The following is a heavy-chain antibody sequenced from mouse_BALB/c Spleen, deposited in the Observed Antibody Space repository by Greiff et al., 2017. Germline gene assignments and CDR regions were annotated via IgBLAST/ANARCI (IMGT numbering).Heavy chain of an antibody. CDR1: GYSITSDYA. J-gene: IGHJ2*01. CDR2: ISYSGST. V-gene: IGHV3-2*02. Sequence: VQLQQSGPGLVKPSQSLSLTCTVTGYSITSDYAWNWIRQFPGNKLEWMGYISYSGSTSYNPSLKSRISITRDTSKNQFLLQLNSVTTEDTATYYCARSVDNYFDYWGQGTTLTVSS. CDR3: ARSVDNYFDY.